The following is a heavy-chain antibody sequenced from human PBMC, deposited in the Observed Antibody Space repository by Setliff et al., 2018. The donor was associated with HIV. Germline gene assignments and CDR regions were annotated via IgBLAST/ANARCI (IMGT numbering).Heavy chain of an antibody. CDR1: GYTLTTFG. CDR3: ALPYCGGGNCWSSASLPPAGWFDP. Sequence: SVKVSCKASGYTLTTFGISWVRQAPGQGLEWMGGIIPIFGTANYAQKFQGRVTITTDESTSTAYMELGSLRSEDTAVYYCALPYCGGGNCWSSASLPPAGWFDPWGQGTLVTVSS. V-gene: IGHV1-69*05. CDR2: IIPIFGTA. J-gene: IGHJ5*02. D-gene: IGHD2-15*01.